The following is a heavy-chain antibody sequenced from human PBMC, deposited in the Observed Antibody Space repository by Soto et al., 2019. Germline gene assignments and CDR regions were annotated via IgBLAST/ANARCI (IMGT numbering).Heavy chain of an antibody. CDR2: IIPILGIA. J-gene: IGHJ2*01. Sequence: SVKVSCKASGGTFSSYTISWVRQAPGQGLEWMGRIIPILGIANYAQKFQGRVTITADKSTSTAYMELSSLRSEDTAVYYCARDQLYGDSLWSFDLWGRGPLVTVSS. CDR3: ARDQLYGDSLWSFDL. D-gene: IGHD4-17*01. V-gene: IGHV1-69*04. CDR1: GGTFSSYT.